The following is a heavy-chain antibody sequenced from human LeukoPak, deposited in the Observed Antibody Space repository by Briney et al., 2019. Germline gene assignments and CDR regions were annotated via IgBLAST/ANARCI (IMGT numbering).Heavy chain of an antibody. CDR1: GGSFSGYY. D-gene: IGHD3-10*01. CDR2: INHSGST. V-gene: IGHV4-34*01. J-gene: IGHJ5*02. CDR3: ARDSGPWGVFDP. Sequence: SETLSLTCAVYGGSFSGYYWSWIRQPPGKGLEWIGEINHSGSTNYNPSLKSRVTISIDMSNNHFSLTLKSVTAADKAVYYCARDSGPWGVFDPWDQGTLVAVSS.